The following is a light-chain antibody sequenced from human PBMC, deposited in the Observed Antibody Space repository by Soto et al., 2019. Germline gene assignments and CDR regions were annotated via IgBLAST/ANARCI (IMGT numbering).Light chain of an antibody. J-gene: IGLJ1*01. Sequence: QSVLTQPRSVSGSPGQSVTISCTGTSSDVGSYNFVSWHQQHPGKAPKLMIYDVAKRPSGVPDRFSGSKSGNTASLTISGLQDEDEADYYCCTFAGRYSYVFGSGTK. CDR1: SSDVGSYNF. CDR3: CTFAGRYSYV. V-gene: IGLV2-11*01. CDR2: DVA.